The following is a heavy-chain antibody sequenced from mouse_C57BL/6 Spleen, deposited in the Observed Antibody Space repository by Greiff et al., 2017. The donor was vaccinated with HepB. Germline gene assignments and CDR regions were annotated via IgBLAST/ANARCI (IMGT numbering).Heavy chain of an antibody. V-gene: IGHV1-54*01. Sequence: LVESGAELVRPGTSVKVSCKASGYAFTNYLIEWVKQRPGQGLEWIGVINPGSGGTNYNEKFKGKATLTADKSSSTAYMQLSSLTSEDSAVYFCARLLRHLAHYYAMDYWGQGTSVTVSS. CDR3: ARLLRHLAHYYAMDY. CDR2: INPGSGGT. D-gene: IGHD1-2*01. CDR1: GYAFTNYL. J-gene: IGHJ4*01.